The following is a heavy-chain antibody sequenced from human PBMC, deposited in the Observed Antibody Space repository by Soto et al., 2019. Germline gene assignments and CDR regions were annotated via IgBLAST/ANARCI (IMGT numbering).Heavy chain of an antibody. J-gene: IGHJ5*02. CDR3: ARGRSFSYDSTPPPMFDP. CDR1: GFTFSTFD. CDR2: IGTLSDT. D-gene: IGHD3-10*01. Sequence: GSLRLSCAGSGFTFSTFDIHWVRQAPGKGLEWVSGIGTLSDTFYAASVQGRFTISRQNAKNSVYLQMNSLRAGDTAFYYCARGRSFSYDSTPPPMFDPWGQGTLVTVSS. V-gene: IGHV3-13*01.